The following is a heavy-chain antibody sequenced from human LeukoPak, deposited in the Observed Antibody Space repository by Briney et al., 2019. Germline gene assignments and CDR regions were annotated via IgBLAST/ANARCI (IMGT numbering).Heavy chain of an antibody. J-gene: IGHJ4*02. CDR2: IYTNGST. Sequence: SKTRSLTSTASVASISSYYWSWIRQPAGKGLEWIGRIYTNGSTNYNPSLKSRVTMSVDTSKNQFSLKLSSVTAADTAVYYCATDSGYDYVFDYWGQGTLVTVSS. D-gene: IGHD5-12*01. CDR1: VASISSYY. CDR3: ATDSGYDYVFDY. V-gene: IGHV4-4*07.